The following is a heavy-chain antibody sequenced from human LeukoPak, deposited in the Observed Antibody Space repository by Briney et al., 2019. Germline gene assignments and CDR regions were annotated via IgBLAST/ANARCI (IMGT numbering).Heavy chain of an antibody. CDR1: GGSISSYY. D-gene: IGHD2-2*01. V-gene: IGHV4-59*01. J-gene: IGHJ3*02. CDR2: IYYSGST. Sequence: SETLSLTCTVSGGSISSYYWSWIRQPPGKGLEWIGYIYYSGSTNYNPSLKSRVTISVDTSKNQFSLKLSSVTAADTAVYYCARDLGSDGYCSSTSCYGAFDIWGQGTMVTVSP. CDR3: ARDLGSDGYCSSTSCYGAFDI.